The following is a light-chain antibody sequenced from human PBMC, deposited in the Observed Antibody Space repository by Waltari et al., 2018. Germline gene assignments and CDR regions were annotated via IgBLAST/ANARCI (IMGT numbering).Light chain of an antibody. J-gene: IGKJ1*01. CDR1: QSVGTW. Sequence: DIQMTQSPSTLSASLGDRVTTTCRASQSVGTWLAWYQQTQGKAPKLLIYKASTLENGVPSRFSGTGSGTEFTLTISSLQPGDFATYYCQPYYKNWAFGQGTKVEIK. CDR3: QPYYKNWA. V-gene: IGKV1-5*03. CDR2: KAS.